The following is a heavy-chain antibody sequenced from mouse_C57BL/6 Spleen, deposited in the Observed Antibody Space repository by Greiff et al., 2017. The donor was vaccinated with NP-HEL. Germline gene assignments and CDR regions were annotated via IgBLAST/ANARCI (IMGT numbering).Heavy chain of an antibody. D-gene: IGHD1-1*01. Sequence: EVQRVESGGGLVKPGGSLKLSCAASGFTFSSYAMSWVRQTPEKRLEWVATISDGGSYTYYPDNVKGRFTISRDNAKNNLYLQMSHLKSEDTAMYYCAREFYYYGSSYPFFDYWGQGTTLTVSS. CDR3: AREFYYYGSSYPFFDY. V-gene: IGHV5-4*01. CDR2: ISDGGSYT. CDR1: GFTFSSYA. J-gene: IGHJ2*01.